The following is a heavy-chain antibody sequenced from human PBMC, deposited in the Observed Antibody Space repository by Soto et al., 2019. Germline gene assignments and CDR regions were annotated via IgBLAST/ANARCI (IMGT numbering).Heavy chain of an antibody. D-gene: IGHD6-6*01. Sequence: ASVKVSCKVSGYTLTELSMHWVRQAPGKGLEWMGGFDPEDGETIYAQKFQGRVTMTEDTSTDTAYMELSSLRSEDTAVYYCATDRWYSSSSPNFDYWGQGTLVTVSS. V-gene: IGHV1-24*01. CDR1: GYTLTELS. J-gene: IGHJ4*02. CDR3: ATDRWYSSSSPNFDY. CDR2: FDPEDGET.